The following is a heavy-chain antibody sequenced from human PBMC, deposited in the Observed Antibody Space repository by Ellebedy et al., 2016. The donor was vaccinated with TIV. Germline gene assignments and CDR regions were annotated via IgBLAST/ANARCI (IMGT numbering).Heavy chain of an antibody. Sequence: ASVKVSCKASGYTFTSFDINWVRQTTGQGLEWMAWMNPNSGNKNSARKFKGRVTMTRDISTGTAYMELSSLRSDDTAVYYCARGHFYDYSGDYQRTGLDYWGQGTPVTVSS. D-gene: IGHD3-22*01. J-gene: IGHJ4*02. V-gene: IGHV1-8*01. CDR1: GYTFTSFD. CDR2: MNPNSGNK. CDR3: ARGHFYDYSGDYQRTGLDY.